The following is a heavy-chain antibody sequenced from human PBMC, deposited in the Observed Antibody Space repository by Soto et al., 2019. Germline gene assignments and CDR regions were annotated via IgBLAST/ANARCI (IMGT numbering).Heavy chain of an antibody. V-gene: IGHV3-30-3*01. J-gene: IGHJ3*02. CDR2: ISYDGSNK. D-gene: IGHD3-22*01. CDR3: ASELLRGLLYYDSSGYYYVGAFDI. Sequence: QVQLVESGGGVVQPGRSLRLSCAASGFTFSSYAMHWVRQAPGKGLEWVAVISYDGSNKYYADSVKGRFTISRDNSKNTLYLQMNSLRAEDTAVYYCASELLRGLLYYDSSGYYYVGAFDIWGQGTMVTVSS. CDR1: GFTFSSYA.